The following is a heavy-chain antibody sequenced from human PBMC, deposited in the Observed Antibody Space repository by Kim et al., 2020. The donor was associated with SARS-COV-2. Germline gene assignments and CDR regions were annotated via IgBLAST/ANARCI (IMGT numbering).Heavy chain of an antibody. J-gene: IGHJ5*02. V-gene: IGHV3-53*01. CDR2: GDNT. Sequence: GDNTPDADSVKGRFTISRDNSKNTLFLQMNSLRTEDTALYFCARGKAFDPWGQGTLVTVSS. CDR3: ARGKAFDP.